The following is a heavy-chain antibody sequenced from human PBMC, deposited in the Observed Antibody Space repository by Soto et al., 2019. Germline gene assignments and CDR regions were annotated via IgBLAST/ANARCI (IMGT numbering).Heavy chain of an antibody. V-gene: IGHV4-30-4*01. Sequence: SETLSLTCTVSGGFIDNGDYYWTWIRQPPGKGLEWIGYIYYTGSAYYNPSLKTRLTISVDTSNNQFSLKLSSVTAADTAVYYCARELHPYDDVLNGPLYGMDVCGQGTTVTVS. CDR2: IYYTGSA. D-gene: IGHD3-9*01. CDR1: GGFIDNGDYY. J-gene: IGHJ6*02. CDR3: ARELHPYDDVLNGPLYGMDV.